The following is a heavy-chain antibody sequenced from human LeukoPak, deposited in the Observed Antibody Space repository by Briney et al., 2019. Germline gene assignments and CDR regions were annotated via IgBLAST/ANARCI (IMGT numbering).Heavy chain of an antibody. CDR1: GSTLTGYY. CDR3: ARVRTISGYDSIDY. CDR2: INPNSGDT. D-gene: IGHD5-12*01. Sequence: ASVKVSCKASGSTLTGYYMHWVRQAPGQGLEWMGWINPNSGDTNYAQNFQGRVTMTRDTSISTAYMELSWLRSDDTAVYYCARVRTISGYDSIDYWGQGTLVTVSS. V-gene: IGHV1-2*02. J-gene: IGHJ4*02.